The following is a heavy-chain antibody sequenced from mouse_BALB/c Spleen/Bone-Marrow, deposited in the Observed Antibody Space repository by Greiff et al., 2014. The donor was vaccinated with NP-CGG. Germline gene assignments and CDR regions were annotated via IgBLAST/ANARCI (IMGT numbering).Heavy chain of an antibody. Sequence: DPVKPRASVKLSCKASGYTFTSYWINWIKQRPGQGLEWIGRIAPGSGSTYYNEMFKGKATLTVDTSSSTAYILLSSLSSEDSAVYFCAYYRYDVNYWGQGTTLTVSS. CDR1: GYTFTSYW. V-gene: IGHV1S41*01. J-gene: IGHJ2*01. CDR2: IAPGSGST. CDR3: AYYRYDVNY. D-gene: IGHD2-14*01.